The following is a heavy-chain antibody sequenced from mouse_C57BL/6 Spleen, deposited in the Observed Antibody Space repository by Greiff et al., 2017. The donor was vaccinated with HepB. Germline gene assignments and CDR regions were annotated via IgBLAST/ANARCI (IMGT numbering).Heavy chain of an antibody. CDR3: ARRGWPYYFDY. D-gene: IGHD3-3*01. V-gene: IGHV3-6*01. CDR2: ISYDGSN. Sequence: EVQLQESGPGLVKPSQSLSLTCSVTGYSITSGYYWNWIRQFPGNKLEWMGYISYDGSNNYNPSLKNRISITRDTSKNQFFLKLNSVTTEDTATYYCARRGWPYYFDYWGQGTTLTVSS. CDR1: GYSITSGYY. J-gene: IGHJ2*01.